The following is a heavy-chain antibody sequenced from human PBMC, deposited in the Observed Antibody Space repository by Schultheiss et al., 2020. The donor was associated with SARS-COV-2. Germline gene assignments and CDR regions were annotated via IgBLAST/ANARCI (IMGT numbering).Heavy chain of an antibody. Sequence: SETLSLTCAVSGGSISSSNWWSWVRQPPGKGLEWIGEIYHSGSTYYNPSLKSRVTISVDTSKNQFSLKLSSVTAADTAVYYCARVVAGTGDYWGQGTLVTVSS. V-gene: IGHV4-4*02. D-gene: IGHD6-19*01. CDR2: IYHSGST. J-gene: IGHJ4*02. CDR1: GGSISSSNW. CDR3: ARVVAGTGDY.